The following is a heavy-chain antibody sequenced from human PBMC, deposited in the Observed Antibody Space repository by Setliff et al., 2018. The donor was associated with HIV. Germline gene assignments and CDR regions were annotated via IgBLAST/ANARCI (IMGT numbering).Heavy chain of an antibody. D-gene: IGHD6-6*01. J-gene: IGHJ3*02. Sequence: SETLSLTCTVSGGSISSSSYYWGWIRQPPGKGLEWIGSIYYSGSTYYNPSLKSRVTISVDTSKNQFSLKLSSVTAADTAVYYCARLGQLGGAFDIWGQGTMVTVS. CDR3: ARLGQLGGAFDI. V-gene: IGHV4-39*01. CDR2: IYYSGST. CDR1: GGSISSSSYY.